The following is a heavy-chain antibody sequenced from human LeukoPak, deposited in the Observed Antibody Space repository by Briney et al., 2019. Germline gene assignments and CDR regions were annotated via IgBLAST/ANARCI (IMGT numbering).Heavy chain of an antibody. V-gene: IGHV3-21*01. CDR1: GFTFSSYS. J-gene: IGHJ4*02. D-gene: IGHD1-26*01. CDR3: AKETRGSYSDY. CDR2: ISSSSYI. Sequence: GGSLRLSCAASGFTFSSYSMNWVRQAPGKGLEWVSSISSSSYIYYADSVKGRFTISRDNAKNSLYLQMNSLRAEDTAVYYCAKETRGSYSDYWGQGTLVTVSS.